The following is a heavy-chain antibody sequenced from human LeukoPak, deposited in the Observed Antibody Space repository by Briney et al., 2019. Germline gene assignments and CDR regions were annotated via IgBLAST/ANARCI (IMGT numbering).Heavy chain of an antibody. V-gene: IGHV3-48*03. CDR3: ARASGGDRGYDLYYFDY. CDR1: GFTFSSYE. Sequence: PGGSLRLSCAASGFTFSSYEMNWVRQAPGKGLEWVSYISSSGSTIYYADSVKGRFTISRDNAKNSLYLQMNSLRAEDTAVYYCARASGGDRGYDLYYFDYWGQGSLVTVSS. J-gene: IGHJ4*02. CDR2: ISSSGSTI. D-gene: IGHD5-12*01.